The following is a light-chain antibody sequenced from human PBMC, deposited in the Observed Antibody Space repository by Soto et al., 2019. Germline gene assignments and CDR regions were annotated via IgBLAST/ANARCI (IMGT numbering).Light chain of an antibody. V-gene: IGKV3-20*01. CDR2: GAS. Sequence: EIVLTQSPGTLSLSPGERATLSCRASQSVSSSYLAWYQQKPGQAPRLLIYGASSRATGIPDRFSGSGSGTDFTLTISRLKPEDFAVYYCQQYCSSPQYTFGQGTMLEIK. CDR1: QSVSSSY. CDR3: QQYCSSPQYT. J-gene: IGKJ2*01.